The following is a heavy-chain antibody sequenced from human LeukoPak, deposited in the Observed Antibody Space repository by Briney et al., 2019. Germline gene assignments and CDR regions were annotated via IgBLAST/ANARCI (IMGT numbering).Heavy chain of an antibody. CDR3: ARDEEWLFDY. V-gene: IGHV1-2*02. J-gene: IGHJ4*02. Sequence: ASVNLSCKASGYTFTGYYMHWVRQAPGQGLEWMGWINPNSGGTNYAQKFQGRVIMTRDTSISTAYMELSRLRSDDTAVYYCARDEEWLFDYWGQRPLVTVSS. CDR2: INPNSGGT. D-gene: IGHD6-19*01. CDR1: GYTFTGYY.